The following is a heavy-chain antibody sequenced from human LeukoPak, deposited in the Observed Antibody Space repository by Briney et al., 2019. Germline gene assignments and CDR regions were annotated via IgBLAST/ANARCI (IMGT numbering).Heavy chain of an antibody. Sequence: ASVKVSCKASGYTFTSYGISWVRQAPGQGLEWMGWTSAYNGNTNYAQKLQGRVTMTTDTSTSTAYMELRSLRSDDTAVYYCARVYTYYYGSGSYPHDYWGQGTLVTVSS. V-gene: IGHV1-18*01. CDR1: GYTFTSYG. D-gene: IGHD3-10*01. CDR2: TSAYNGNT. CDR3: ARVYTYYYGSGSYPHDY. J-gene: IGHJ4*02.